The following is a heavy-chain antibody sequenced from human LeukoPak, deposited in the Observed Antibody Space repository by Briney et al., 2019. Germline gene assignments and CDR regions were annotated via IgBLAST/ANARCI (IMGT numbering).Heavy chain of an antibody. CDR1: GPTFGSYA. V-gene: IGHV3-23*01. CDR2: TSGSGGST. J-gene: IGHJ3*02. Sequence: GRSLRPASAASGPTFGSYAISWGRPVAGEGMEWASSTSGSGGSTYYADSVKGRFTISRDNSKNTLYLQMNSLRAEDTAVYYCAKDSYYDILTGYYRGAFDIWGQGTMVTVSS. CDR3: AKDSYYDILTGYYRGAFDI. D-gene: IGHD3-9*01.